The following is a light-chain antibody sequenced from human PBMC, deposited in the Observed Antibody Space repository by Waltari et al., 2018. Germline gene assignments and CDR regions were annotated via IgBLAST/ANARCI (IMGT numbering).Light chain of an antibody. CDR3: LLYFGGAQPWV. V-gene: IGLV7-43*01. J-gene: IGLJ3*02. CDR2: GTV. Sequence: QTVVTQAPSLTVSPGGTVNLTCASSTGVVGSGYYPKWFQLKPGQAPRPLIYGTVNRHSWTPARFSGSLLGGKAALTLSGVGPEDEADYYCLLYFGGAQPWVFGGGTKLTVL. CDR1: TGVVGSGYY.